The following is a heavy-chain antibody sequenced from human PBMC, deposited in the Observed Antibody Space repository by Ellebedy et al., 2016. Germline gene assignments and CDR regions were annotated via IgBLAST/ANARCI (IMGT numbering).Heavy chain of an antibody. D-gene: IGHD3-10*01. J-gene: IGHJ4*02. CDR1: GFTFSSYA. V-gene: IGHV3-30-3*01. CDR3: ARDLKYYYGSGSIPAY. CDR2: ISYDGSNK. Sequence: GGSLRLSXAASGFTFSSYAMHWVRQAPGKGLEWVAVISYDGSNKYYADSVKGRFTISRDNSKNTLYLQMNSLRAEDTAVYYCARDLKYYYGSGSIPAYWGQGTLVTVSS.